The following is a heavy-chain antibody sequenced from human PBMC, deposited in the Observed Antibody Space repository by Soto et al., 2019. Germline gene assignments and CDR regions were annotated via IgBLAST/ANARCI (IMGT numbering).Heavy chain of an antibody. CDR2: INVDSTT. CDR3: AKHYYFDY. Sequence: GGSLRLSCVASGFTFSNYAMSWVRQAPGKGLEWVSSINVDSTTYYADSVKGRFTISRDNSKNTLYLQMNSLRAEDTAVYYCAKHYYFDYWGQGTLVTVSS. V-gene: IGHV3-23*01. CDR1: GFTFSNYA. J-gene: IGHJ4*02.